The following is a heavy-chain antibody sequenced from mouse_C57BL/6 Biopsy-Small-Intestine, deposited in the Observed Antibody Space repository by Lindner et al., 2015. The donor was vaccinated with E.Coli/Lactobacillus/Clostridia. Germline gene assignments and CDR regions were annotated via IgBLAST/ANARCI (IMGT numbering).Heavy chain of an antibody. CDR1: GFNIKDDY. Sequence: VQLQESGAELVRPGASVKLSCTASGFNIKDDYMHWVKQRPEQGLEWIGWIDPENGDTEYASKFQGKATITADTSSNTAYLQLSSLTSEDTAVYYCARGEEHQKYFDVWGTGTTVTVSS. J-gene: IGHJ1*03. CDR2: IDPENGDT. V-gene: IGHV14-4*01. CDR3: ARGEEHQKYFDV.